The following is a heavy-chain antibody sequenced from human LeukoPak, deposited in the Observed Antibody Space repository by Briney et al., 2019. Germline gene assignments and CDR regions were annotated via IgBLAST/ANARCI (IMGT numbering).Heavy chain of an antibody. J-gene: IGHJ5*02. CDR1: GFTFSSYS. Sequence: GSLRLSCAASGFTFSSYSMNWVRQAPGKGLEWVAKIKLDGSEEYYVDSVKGRFTISRDNAKNSVYLQMNSLRAEDTAVYYCARDCCTGGRNTFDPWGQGTLVTVSS. CDR2: IKLDGSEE. CDR3: ARDCCTGGRNTFDP. D-gene: IGHD2-8*02. V-gene: IGHV3-7*01.